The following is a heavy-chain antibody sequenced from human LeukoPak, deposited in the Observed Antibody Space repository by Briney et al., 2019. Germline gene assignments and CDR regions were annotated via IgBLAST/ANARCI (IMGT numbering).Heavy chain of an antibody. CDR2: INAGNGNT. D-gene: IGHD3-22*01. CDR1: GYTFTNYA. Sequence: ASVKVSCKASGYTFTNYAMHWVRQAPGQRLEWMGWINAGNGNTKYSQKFQGRVTITRDTSASTAYMEPSSLRSEDTAVYYCASGRGPYSSGYYRFDYWGQGTLVTVSS. V-gene: IGHV1-3*01. CDR3: ASGRGPYSSGYYRFDY. J-gene: IGHJ4*02.